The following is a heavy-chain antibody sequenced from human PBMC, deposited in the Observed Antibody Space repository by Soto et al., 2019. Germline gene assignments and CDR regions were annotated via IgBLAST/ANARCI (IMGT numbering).Heavy chain of an antibody. CDR2: ISAYNGNT. V-gene: IGHV1-18*01. J-gene: IGHJ6*02. Sequence: ASVKVSCKASGYTFTSYGISWVRQAPGQGLEWMGWISAYNGNTNYAQKLQGRVTMTTDTSTSTAYMELRSLRSDDTAVYYCAREEYSSSSGYGVGMDVWGQGTTVTVSS. CDR3: AREEYSSSSGYGVGMDV. D-gene: IGHD6-6*01. CDR1: GYTFTSYG.